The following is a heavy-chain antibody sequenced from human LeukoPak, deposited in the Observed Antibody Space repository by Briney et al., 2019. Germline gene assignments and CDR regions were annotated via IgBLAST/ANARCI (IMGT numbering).Heavy chain of an antibody. J-gene: IGHJ2*01. CDR3: ARVSSSWYQDWYFDL. V-gene: IGHV4-4*07. Sequence: SETLPLTCTVSGGSISSYYWSCIRQPAGKGLEWIGRIYTSGSTNYNPSLKSRVTMSVDTSKNQFSLKLSSVTAADTAVYYCARVSSSWYQDWYFDLWGRGTLVTVSS. CDR2: IYTSGST. CDR1: GGSISSYY. D-gene: IGHD6-13*01.